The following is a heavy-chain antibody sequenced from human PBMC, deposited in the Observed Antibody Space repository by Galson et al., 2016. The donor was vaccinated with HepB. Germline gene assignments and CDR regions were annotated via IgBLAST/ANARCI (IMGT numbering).Heavy chain of an antibody. Sequence: SLRLSCAASGFTISSYWMHWVRQAPGKGLVWVSRINGDGSSTAYADSVKGRFTISRDNAKNTLYLQMNRLRTEDTAVYYCAREGRDCSSTSCYITRAFDIWGQGTMVAVSS. CDR2: INGDGSST. CDR1: GFTISSYW. V-gene: IGHV3-74*01. J-gene: IGHJ3*02. D-gene: IGHD2-2*02. CDR3: AREGRDCSSTSCYITRAFDI.